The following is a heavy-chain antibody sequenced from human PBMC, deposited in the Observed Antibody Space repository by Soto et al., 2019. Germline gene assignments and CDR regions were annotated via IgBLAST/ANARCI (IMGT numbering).Heavy chain of an antibody. CDR1: GGSFSGYY. CDR3: ARDSGTTGEFGY. V-gene: IGHV4-34*01. D-gene: IGHD1-1*01. CDR2: INHSGST. J-gene: IGHJ4*02. Sequence: KPSETLSLTCAVYGGSFSGYYWSWIRQPPGKGLEWIGEINHSGSTNYNPSLKSRVTISVDTSKNQFSLKLSSVTAADTAVYYCARDSGTTGEFGYWGQGTLVTVSS.